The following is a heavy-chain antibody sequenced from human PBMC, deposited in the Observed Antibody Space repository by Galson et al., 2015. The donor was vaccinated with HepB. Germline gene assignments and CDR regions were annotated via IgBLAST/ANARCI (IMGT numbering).Heavy chain of an antibody. CDR3: GRSSGSYWAIAFDI. J-gene: IGHJ3*02. Sequence: SLRLSCAASGFTVSSNYMSWVRQAPGKGLEWVSVIYSGGSTYYADSVKGRFTISRDNSKNTLYLQMNSLRAEDTAVYYCGRSSGSYWAIAFDIWGQGTMVTVSS. CDR2: IYSGGST. D-gene: IGHD1-26*01. CDR1: GFTVSSNY. V-gene: IGHV3-53*01.